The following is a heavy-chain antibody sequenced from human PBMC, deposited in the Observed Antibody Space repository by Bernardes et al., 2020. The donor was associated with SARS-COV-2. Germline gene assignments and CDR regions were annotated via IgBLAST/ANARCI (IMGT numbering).Heavy chain of an antibody. J-gene: IGHJ3*02. Sequence: SETLSLTCTVSGGSISSYYWSWIRQPPGKGLEWIGYIYYSGSTNYNPSLKSRVTISVDTSKNQFSLKLSSVTAADTAVYYCARDGPLKFNTYYYGSGSYYNVKSGAFDIWGQGTMVTVSS. D-gene: IGHD3-10*01. CDR1: GGSISSYY. CDR2: IYYSGST. V-gene: IGHV4-59*01. CDR3: ARDGPLKFNTYYYGSGSYYNVKSGAFDI.